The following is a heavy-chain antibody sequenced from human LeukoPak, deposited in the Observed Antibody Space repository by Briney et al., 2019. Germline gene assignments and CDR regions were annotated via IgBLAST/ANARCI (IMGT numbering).Heavy chain of an antibody. J-gene: IGHJ6*02. CDR2: IYCTGTT. D-gene: IGHD1-26*01. CDR3: ARSYSGTGYYYYGMDV. Sequence: SETLSLTCTVSGGSISYYYWSWIRQPPGKGLEWIAYIYCTGTTNCNPSLKSRVTMSLDTSKNQFSLKLTSVTAADTAVYYCARSYSGTGYYYYGMDVWGQGTTVTVSS. V-gene: IGHV4-59*01. CDR1: GGSISYYY.